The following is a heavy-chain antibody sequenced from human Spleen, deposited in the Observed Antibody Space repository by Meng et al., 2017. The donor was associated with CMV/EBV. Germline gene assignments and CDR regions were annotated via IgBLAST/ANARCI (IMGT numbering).Heavy chain of an antibody. CDR3: ARVPLNYAGNSDYFDY. Sequence: GGSLRLSCAASGFTFDDYGMSWVRQAPGKGLEWVSGINWNGGSTGYADSVEGRFTISRDNAKNSLYLQMNSLTAEDTGVYYCARVPLNYAGNSDYFDYWGQGTLVTVSS. V-gene: IGHV3-20*04. CDR1: GFTFDDYG. J-gene: IGHJ4*02. CDR2: INWNGGST. D-gene: IGHD4-23*01.